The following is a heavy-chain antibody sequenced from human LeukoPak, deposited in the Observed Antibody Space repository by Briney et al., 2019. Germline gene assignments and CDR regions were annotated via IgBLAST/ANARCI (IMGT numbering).Heavy chain of an antibody. J-gene: IGHJ4*02. V-gene: IGHV4-59*01. D-gene: IGHD3-22*01. CDR2: IYYSGST. Sequence: ETLSLTCTVSGGSISSYYWSWIRQPPGKGLEWIGYIYYSGSTNYNPSLKSRVTISVDTSKNQFSPKLSSVTAADTAVYYCARVWGYYDSSGYYPYYFDYWGQGTLVTVSS. CDR1: GGSISSYY. CDR3: ARVWGYYDSSGYYPYYFDY.